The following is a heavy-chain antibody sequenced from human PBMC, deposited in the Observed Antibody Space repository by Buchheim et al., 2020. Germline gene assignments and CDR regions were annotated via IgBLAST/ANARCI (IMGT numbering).Heavy chain of an antibody. V-gene: IGHV3-7*01. CDR3: AGGGYESGGYMFDY. CDR1: GFTFSSYW. J-gene: IGHJ4*02. CDR2: IKKNGSAK. D-gene: IGHD3-22*01. Sequence: EVQLVESGGGLVQPGGSLRLSCAASGFTFSSYWMSWVRQAPGKGLEWVANIKKNGSAKYYVDSVKGRFTISRDNAKNSLYLQMSSLRAEDSAVYYCAGGGYESGGYMFDYWGQGTL.